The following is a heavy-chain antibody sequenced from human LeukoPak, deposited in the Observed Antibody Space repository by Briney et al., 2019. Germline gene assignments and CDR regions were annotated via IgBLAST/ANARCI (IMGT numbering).Heavy chain of an antibody. D-gene: IGHD6-25*01. CDR1: GFTFSSYA. Sequence: GGSLRLSCAASGFTFSSYAMHWVRQAPGKGLEWVAVISYDGSNKYYADSVKGRFTISRDNSKNTLYLQMNSLRAEDTAVYYCARDAPLLSGYGPPDAFDIWGQGTMVTVSS. CDR2: ISYDGSNK. V-gene: IGHV3-30*04. CDR3: ARDAPLLSGYGPPDAFDI. J-gene: IGHJ3*02.